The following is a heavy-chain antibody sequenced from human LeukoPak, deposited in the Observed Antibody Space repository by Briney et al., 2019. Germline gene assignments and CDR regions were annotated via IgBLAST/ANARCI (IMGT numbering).Heavy chain of an antibody. CDR2: INHSGST. CDR1: GESFSGYY. CDR3: ARYRFHNWFDP. V-gene: IGHV4-34*01. Sequence: SETLSLTCAVYGESFSGYYWSWIRQPPGKGLEWIGEINHSGSTNYNPSLKSRVTISVDTSNNQFSLKLSSVTAADTAVYYCARYRFHNWFDPWGQGSLVIVSS. J-gene: IGHJ5*02. D-gene: IGHD1-26*01.